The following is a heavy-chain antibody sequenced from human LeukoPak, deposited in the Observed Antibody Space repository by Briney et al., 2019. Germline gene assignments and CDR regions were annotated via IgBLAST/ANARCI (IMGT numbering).Heavy chain of an antibody. D-gene: IGHD2-21*02. V-gene: IGHV3-33*01. Sequence: GGSPRPSCAASGFTFSSYGMHWVRQAPGKGLEWVAVIWYDGSNKYYADSVKGRFTISRDNSKNTLYLQMNSLRAEDTAVYYCASRRCGGDCYSGEDAFDIWGQGTMVTVSS. CDR1: GFTFSSYG. J-gene: IGHJ3*02. CDR2: IWYDGSNK. CDR3: ASRRCGGDCYSGEDAFDI.